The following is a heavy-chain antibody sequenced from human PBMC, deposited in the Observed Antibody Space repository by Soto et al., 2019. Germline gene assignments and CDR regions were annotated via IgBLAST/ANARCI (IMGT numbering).Heavy chain of an antibody. J-gene: IGHJ3*02. CDR1: GGSISSSNYY. Sequence: SETLSLTCTVSGGSISSSNYYWGWIRQPPGKGLEWIGTIYYSPSTYYNPSLKSRVTISVDTSKNQFSLKLSSLTAADTAVYYCAKLPVAGNHGAFDIWGQGTMVTVSS. V-gene: IGHV4-39*01. CDR2: IYYSPST. CDR3: AKLPVAGNHGAFDI. D-gene: IGHD6-19*01.